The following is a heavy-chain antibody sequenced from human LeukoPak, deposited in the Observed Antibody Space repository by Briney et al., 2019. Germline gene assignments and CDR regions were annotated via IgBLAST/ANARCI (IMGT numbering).Heavy chain of an antibody. J-gene: IGHJ4*02. CDR2: IYYSGST. D-gene: IGHD3-22*01. CDR3: ARHDSSGYGFSGPLTTYYFDY. CDR1: GGSISSSSYY. V-gene: IGHV4-39*01. Sequence: PSETLSLTCTVSGGSISSSSYYWGWIRQPPGKGLEWIGSIYYSGSTYYNPSLKSRVTISVDTSKNQFSLKLSSVTAADTAVYYCARHDSSGYGFSGPLTTYYFDYWGQGTLVTVSS.